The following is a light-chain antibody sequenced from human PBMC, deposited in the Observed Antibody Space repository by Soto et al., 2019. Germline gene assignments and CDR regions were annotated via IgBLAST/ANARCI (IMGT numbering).Light chain of an antibody. CDR2: DAS. CDR1: QSVSSY. V-gene: IGKV3-11*01. CDR3: QQRSNFIT. Sequence: EIVLTQSPATLSLSPGERANLSCRASQSVSSYLAWYQQKPGQAPRLLIYDASNRATGIPARFSGSGSGTDFTLTISSLEPEDFAVYYCQQRSNFITFGQGTRLEIK. J-gene: IGKJ5*01.